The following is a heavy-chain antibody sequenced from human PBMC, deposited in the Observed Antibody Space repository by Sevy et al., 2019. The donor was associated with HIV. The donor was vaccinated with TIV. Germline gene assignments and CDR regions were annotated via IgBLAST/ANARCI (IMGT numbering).Heavy chain of an antibody. D-gene: IGHD2-2*02. CDR2: IKQDGSEK. Sequence: GGSLRLSCTASGFIFSNYWMSWVRQAPGKGLEWVANIKQDGSEKYYVDSVKGRFTISRDNTKNSLYLQMNSLRAEETAVYYWARAGGDTVVVSTAIGILIMDVWGQGTTVTVSS. CDR1: GFIFSNYW. V-gene: IGHV3-7*01. J-gene: IGHJ6*02. CDR3: ARAGGDTVVVSTAIGILIMDV.